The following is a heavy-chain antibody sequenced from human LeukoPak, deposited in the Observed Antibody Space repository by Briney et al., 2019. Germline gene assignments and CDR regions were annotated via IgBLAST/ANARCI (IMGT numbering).Heavy chain of an antibody. Sequence: GGSLRLSCAASGFTFDDYGMSWVRQAPGKGLEWVSSISSSSSYIYYADSVKGRFTISRDNAKNSLYLQMNSLRAEDTAVYYCARLGSPVTGLDYWGQGTLVTVSS. J-gene: IGHJ4*02. CDR2: ISSSSSYI. D-gene: IGHD3-10*01. CDR3: ARLGSPVTGLDY. V-gene: IGHV3-21*01. CDR1: GFTFDDYG.